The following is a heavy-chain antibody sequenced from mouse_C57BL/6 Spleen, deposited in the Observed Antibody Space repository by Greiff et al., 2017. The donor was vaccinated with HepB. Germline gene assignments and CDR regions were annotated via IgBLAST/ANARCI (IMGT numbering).Heavy chain of an antibody. Sequence: QVQLQQSGAELARPGASVKMSCKASGYTFTSYTMHWVKQRPGQGLEWIGYINPSSGYTKYNQKFKDKATLTADKSSSTAYMQLSSLTSEDSAVYYCARVPITTVVPSWFAYWGQGTLVTVSA. CDR1: GYTFTSYT. CDR3: ARVPITTVVPSWFAY. D-gene: IGHD1-1*01. CDR2: INPSSGYT. V-gene: IGHV1-4*01. J-gene: IGHJ3*01.